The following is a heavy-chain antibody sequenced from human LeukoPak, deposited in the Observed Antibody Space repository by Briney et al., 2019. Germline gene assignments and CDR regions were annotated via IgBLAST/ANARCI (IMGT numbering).Heavy chain of an antibody. V-gene: IGHV4-59*01. J-gene: IGHJ4*02. CDR2: ISFSGST. Sequence: PSETLSLTCTVSGASISNYYWSWIRQPPGKGLEWIGYISFSGSTDYNPSLKSRVTISLDTSKNQFSLKLSSVTAADTAVYYCARGFSSGWYYFDYWGQGTLSPSPQ. D-gene: IGHD6-19*01. CDR1: GASISNYY. CDR3: ARGFSSGWYYFDY.